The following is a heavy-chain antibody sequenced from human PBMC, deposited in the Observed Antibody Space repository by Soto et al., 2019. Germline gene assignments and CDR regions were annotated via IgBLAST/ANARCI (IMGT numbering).Heavy chain of an antibody. D-gene: IGHD3-9*01. V-gene: IGHV4-4*07. CDR2: IYTSGST. CDR3: ARGGDYDILTGYRSIYYYYGMDV. CDR1: GGSISSYY. J-gene: IGHJ6*02. Sequence: QVQLQESGPGLVKPSETLSLTCTVSGGSISSYYWSWIRQPAGKGLEWIGRIYTSGSTNYNPSLKSRVTMSVDTSKNQFGLKLSSVPAADTAVYYCARGGDYDILTGYRSIYYYYGMDVWGQGTTVTVSS.